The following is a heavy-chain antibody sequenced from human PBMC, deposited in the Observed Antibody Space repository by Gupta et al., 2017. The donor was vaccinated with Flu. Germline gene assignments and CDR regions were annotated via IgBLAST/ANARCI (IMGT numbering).Heavy chain of an antibody. CDR2: ISGNGINT. V-gene: IGHV3-23*01. CDR3: AKAIESTVTPH. J-gene: IGHJ4*02. D-gene: IGHD4-17*01. Sequence: EVQLLESGGGLVQPGGSLRLSCTASGFTFNIYALSWVRQAPGKGLEWVSSISGNGINTYYADSVKGRFTISRDNSKNTLYLQMDSLRAEDTAVYYCAKAIESTVTPHRGQGTLVTVSS. CDR1: GFTFNIYA.